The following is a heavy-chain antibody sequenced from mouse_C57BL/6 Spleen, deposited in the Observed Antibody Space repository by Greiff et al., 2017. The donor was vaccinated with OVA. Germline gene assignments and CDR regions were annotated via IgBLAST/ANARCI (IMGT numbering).Heavy chain of an antibody. V-gene: IGHV1-81*01. J-gene: IGHJ4*01. CDR3: ARRFTTVVPYAMDY. CDR2: IYPRSGNT. Sequence: QVQLQQSGAELARPGASVKLSCKASGYTFTSYGISWVKQRTGQGLEWIGEIYPRSGNTSYNEKFKGKATLTADKSSSTAYMELRSLTSEDSAVYFCARRFTTVVPYAMDYWGQGTSVTVSS. CDR1: GYTFTSYG. D-gene: IGHD1-1*01.